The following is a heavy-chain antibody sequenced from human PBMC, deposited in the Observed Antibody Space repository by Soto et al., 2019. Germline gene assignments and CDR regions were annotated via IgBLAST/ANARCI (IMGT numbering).Heavy chain of an antibody. CDR2: IIPIFGTA. J-gene: IGHJ6*02. Sequence: GASVKVSCKASGDTFSSYAISWVRQAPGQGLEWMGGIIPIFGTANYAQKFQGRVTITADESTSTAYMELSSLRYEDTAVYYCAESRTRWSTLYYGMDVWGQGTTVTVSS. CDR1: GDTFSSYA. D-gene: IGHD2-15*01. V-gene: IGHV1-69*13. CDR3: AESRTRWSTLYYGMDV.